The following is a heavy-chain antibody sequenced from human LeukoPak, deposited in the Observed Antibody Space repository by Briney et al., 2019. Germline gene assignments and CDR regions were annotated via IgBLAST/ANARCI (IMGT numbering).Heavy chain of an antibody. CDR1: GFIVSDYH. J-gene: IGHJ5*02. Sequence: PGGSLRLSCAASGFIVSDYHMEWVRQAPGKGLEWVGRTKNKVSSDTKEYAASVTGRFTISRDDSKNSLFLQMNSLKIEDTAVYYCSRIEWRLPPAWGQGTQDTISS. CDR2: TKNKVSSDTK. V-gene: IGHV3-72*01. CDR3: SRIEWRLPPA. D-gene: IGHD3-3*01.